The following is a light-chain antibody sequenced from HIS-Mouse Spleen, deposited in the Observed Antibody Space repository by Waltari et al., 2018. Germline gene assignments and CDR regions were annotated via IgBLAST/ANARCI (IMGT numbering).Light chain of an antibody. CDR2: EDS. V-gene: IGLV2-23*01. Sequence: QSALTQPASVSGSPGQSITISCTGTSSDVGSYNLVSWYQQHPGQAPKLMIYEDSKRSSGVSNRFSGSKSGNTASLTISGLQAEDEADYYCCSYAGSSTWVFGGGTKLTVL. J-gene: IGLJ3*02. CDR3: CSYAGSSTWV. CDR1: SSDVGSYNL.